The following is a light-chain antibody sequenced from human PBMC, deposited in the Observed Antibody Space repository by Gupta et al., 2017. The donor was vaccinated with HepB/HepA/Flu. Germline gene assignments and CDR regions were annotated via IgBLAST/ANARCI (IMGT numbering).Light chain of an antibody. CDR2: AAS. J-gene: IGKJ4*01. Sequence: DIQMTQSPSSLSASVGDRVTITCPASQSISSYLNWYQQKPGKAPKLLIYAASSLQSGVPSRFSGSGSGTDFTLTISRLQPEDFATYYCQQSDSTPQTFGGGTKVEIK. CDR3: QQSDSTPQT. V-gene: IGKV1-39*01. CDR1: QSISSY.